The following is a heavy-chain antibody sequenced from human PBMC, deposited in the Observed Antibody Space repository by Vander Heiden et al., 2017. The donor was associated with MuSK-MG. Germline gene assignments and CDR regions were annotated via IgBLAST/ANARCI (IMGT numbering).Heavy chain of an antibody. J-gene: IGHJ4*02. D-gene: IGHD3-22*01. CDR2: IYWNDDK. CDR3: AHNIGVTDYYDSSGYWG. Sequence: QITLKESVPTLVKPTQTLTLTCTFSGFSLSTSGVGVGWIRQPPGKALEWLALIYWNDDKRYSPSLKSRLTITKDTSKNQVVLTMTNMEPVDTATYYCAHNIGVTDYYDSSGYWGWGQGTLVTVSS. V-gene: IGHV2-5*01. CDR1: GFSLSTSGVG.